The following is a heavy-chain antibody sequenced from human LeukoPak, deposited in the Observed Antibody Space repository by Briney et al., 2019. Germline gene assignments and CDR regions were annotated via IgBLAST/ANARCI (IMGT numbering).Heavy chain of an antibody. J-gene: IGHJ4*02. D-gene: IGHD2-2*02. V-gene: IGHV1-2*02. CDR1: GYTFTDYY. Sequence: ASVRVSCKTSGYTFTDYYLHWVRQAPGQGPEWMGRIDPNSGGTNYAQKFQGRVTVTRDTSTSTVYMELSGLRSDDTAVYYCARVPGPYTTSRFDYWGQGTLVTVSS. CDR3: ARVPGPYTTSRFDY. CDR2: IDPNSGGT.